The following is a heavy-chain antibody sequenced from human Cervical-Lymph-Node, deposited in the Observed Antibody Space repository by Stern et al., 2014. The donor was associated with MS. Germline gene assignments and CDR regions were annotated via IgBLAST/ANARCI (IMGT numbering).Heavy chain of an antibody. CDR1: GYTFTTYW. D-gene: IGHD2-15*01. CDR2: IYPGDSDT. J-gene: IGHJ5*02. CDR3: ARGIWSFDL. Sequence: VQLVQSGAEVKKPGESLAISCECSGYTFTTYWIGWVRQVPGKGLEWMGGIYPGDSDTPYTPSIEGQVTISADKSSSTASLQWSSLKASDTAVYYCARGIWSFDLWGQGTLVTVSS. V-gene: IGHV5-51*01.